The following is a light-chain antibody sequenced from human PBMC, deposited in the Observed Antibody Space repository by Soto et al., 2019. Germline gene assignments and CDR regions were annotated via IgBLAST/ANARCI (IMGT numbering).Light chain of an antibody. Sequence: QSALTQPRSVSGSPGQSVTISCTGTSSDIGGYNYVSWYQQHPGKAPKFVIYDVSKRPSGVPDRFSGSKSGTSASLAISGLRSEDEADYYCEAWDDSLSGSYVFGTGTKVTVL. V-gene: IGLV2-11*01. CDR1: SSDIGGYNY. J-gene: IGLJ1*01. CDR2: DVS. CDR3: EAWDDSLSGSYV.